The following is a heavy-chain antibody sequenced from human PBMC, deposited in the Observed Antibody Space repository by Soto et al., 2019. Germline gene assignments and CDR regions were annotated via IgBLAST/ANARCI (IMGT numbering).Heavy chain of an antibody. D-gene: IGHD6-6*01. Sequence: VXSVKVSCKASVYTFTSYGISWVRQAPGQGLEWMGWISAYNGNTNYAQKLQGRVTMTTDTSTSTAYMELRSLRSDDTAVYYCARDSSSSFDSWGQGTLVTVSS. J-gene: IGHJ4*02. CDR3: ARDSSSSFDS. CDR2: ISAYNGNT. CDR1: VYTFTSYG. V-gene: IGHV1-18*01.